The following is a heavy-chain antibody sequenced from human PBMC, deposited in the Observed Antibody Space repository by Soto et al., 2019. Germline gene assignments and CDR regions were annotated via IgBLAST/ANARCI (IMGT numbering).Heavy chain of an antibody. CDR2: ISAHNGNT. V-gene: IGHV1-18*01. CDR3: ARGRYGDY. J-gene: IGHJ4*02. D-gene: IGHD1-1*01. CDR1: GYAFTTYG. Sequence: QVHLVQSGAEVKKPGASVKVSCKGSGYAFTTYGITWVRQAPGQGLEWMGWISAHNGNTYYAQKLQGRVTVTRDTSTSTAYMELRSLRSDDTAVYYCARGRYGDYWGQGALVSVSS.